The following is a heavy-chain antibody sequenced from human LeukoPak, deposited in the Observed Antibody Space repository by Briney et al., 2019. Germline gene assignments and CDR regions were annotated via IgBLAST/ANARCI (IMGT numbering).Heavy chain of an antibody. J-gene: IGHJ3*02. CDR1: GFTVSSNY. CDR2: IYSGGST. V-gene: IGHV3-66*01. Sequence: GGSLRLSCAASGFTVSSNYMSWVRQAPGKGLEWVSVIYSGGSTYYADSVKGRFTISRDNSKNTLYLQMNSLRAEDTAVYYCAGGPTTGYSSSYDAFDIWGQGTMVTVSS. CDR3: AGGPTTGYSSSYDAFDI. D-gene: IGHD6-13*01.